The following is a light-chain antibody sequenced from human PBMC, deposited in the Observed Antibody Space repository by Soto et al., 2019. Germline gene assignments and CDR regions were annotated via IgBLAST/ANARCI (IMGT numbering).Light chain of an antibody. Sequence: ALQMTQSPSSLSASVGDRVTITCRASQGIRNDLGWYQQKPGKAPKLLIYAASSLESGVPSRFSGSGSGTDFTLTISSLQPEDCATYYCLQDYNYPWTFGQGTNVEIK. V-gene: IGKV1-6*01. CDR2: AAS. CDR1: QGIRND. CDR3: LQDYNYPWT. J-gene: IGKJ1*01.